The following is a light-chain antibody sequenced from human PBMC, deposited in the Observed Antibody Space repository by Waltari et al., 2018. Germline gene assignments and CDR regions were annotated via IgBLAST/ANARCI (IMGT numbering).Light chain of an antibody. V-gene: IGLV2-8*01. J-gene: IGLJ2*01. CDR2: EVS. Sequence: QSALTQPPSAAGSTGPPVTISRDGTSNDVGGYKYVSWYQQHPGKAPNLMIYEVSKRPSGVPDRFSGSKSGNTASLTVSGLQAEDEADYYCSSYVGNNNLIFGGGTKLTVL. CDR1: SNDVGGYKY. CDR3: SSYVGNNNLI.